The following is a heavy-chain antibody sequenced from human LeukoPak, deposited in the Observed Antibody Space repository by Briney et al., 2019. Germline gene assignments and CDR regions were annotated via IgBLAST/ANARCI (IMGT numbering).Heavy chain of an antibody. V-gene: IGHV1-18*01. D-gene: IGHD3-10*01. CDR1: GYTFTSYG. J-gene: IGHJ6*03. CDR2: ISAYNGNT. CDR3: ARHQAPYGSGSYPHYYYYMDV. Sequence: ASVKVSCKASGYTFTSYGISWVRQAPGQGLEWMGWISAYNGNTNYAQKLQGRVTMTTDTSTSTAYMELRSLRSDDTAAYYCARHQAPYGSGSYPHYYYYMDVWGKGTTVTISS.